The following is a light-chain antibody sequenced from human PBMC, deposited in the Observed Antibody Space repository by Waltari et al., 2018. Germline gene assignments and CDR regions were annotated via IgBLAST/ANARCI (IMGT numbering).Light chain of an antibody. CDR3: SSYTGRNNLYV. CDR1: SSDVGFYNF. Sequence: QSVLTQPASVSGSPGQSITIPCPGTSSDVGFYNFFPCYQHHPGKVPKLLIHEVSNRPSGVSTRFSGSKSGNTASLTISELQAEDEADYYCSSYTGRNNLYVFGTGTTVTVL. J-gene: IGLJ1*01. V-gene: IGLV2-14*01. CDR2: EVS.